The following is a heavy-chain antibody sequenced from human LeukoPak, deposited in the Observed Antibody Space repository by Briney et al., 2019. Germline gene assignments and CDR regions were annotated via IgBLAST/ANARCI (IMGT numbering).Heavy chain of an antibody. CDR3: AKVNCSSTGCYPYYYYGMDV. V-gene: IGHV3-30-3*01. CDR1: GFTFSSFA. J-gene: IGHJ6*02. Sequence: GGSLRLSCAASGFTFSSFAMHWVRQAPGKGLEWVAVISYDGSNKYYADSVKGRFTISRDNSKNTLYVEMNSLRAEDTAVYYCAKVNCSSTGCYPYYYYGMDVWGQGTTVTVSS. CDR2: ISYDGSNK. D-gene: IGHD2-2*01.